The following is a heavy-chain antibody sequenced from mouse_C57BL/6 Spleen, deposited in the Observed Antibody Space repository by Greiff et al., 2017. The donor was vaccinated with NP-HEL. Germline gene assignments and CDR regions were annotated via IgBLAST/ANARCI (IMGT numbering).Heavy chain of an antibody. CDR2: IDPETGGT. CDR3: TRSSYGSSPHFDY. D-gene: IGHD1-1*01. V-gene: IGHV1-15*01. J-gene: IGHJ2*01. Sequence: VKLQQSGAELVRPGASVTLSCKASGYTFTDYEMHWVKQTPVHGLEWIGAIDPETGGTAYNQKFKGKAILTADKSSSTAYMELRSLTSEDSAVYYCTRSSYGSSPHFDYWGQGTTLTVSS. CDR1: GYTFTDYE.